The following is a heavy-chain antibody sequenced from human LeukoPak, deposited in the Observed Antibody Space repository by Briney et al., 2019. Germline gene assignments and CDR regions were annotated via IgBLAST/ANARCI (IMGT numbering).Heavy chain of an antibody. CDR3: VRVYRSCVTIADYYYYYMDV. J-gene: IGHJ6*03. CDR1: GYSITSGYY. CDR2: IFHSGTT. V-gene: IGHV4-38-2*01. D-gene: IGHD1-14*01. Sequence: SETLSLTCGVSGYSITSGYYWGWIRQPPGKGLEWIGNIFHSGTTYYSSSLKSRVIISVDTSNNQFSLILNPVTAADEAIYYCVRVYRSCVTIADYYYYYMDVWGKGTTVTVSS.